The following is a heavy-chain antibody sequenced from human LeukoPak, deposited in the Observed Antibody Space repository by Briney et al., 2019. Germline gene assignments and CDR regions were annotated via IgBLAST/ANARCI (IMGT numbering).Heavy chain of an antibody. J-gene: IGHJ4*02. Sequence: SEALSLTCSVSGGSISSSSYYWGWIRQPPGKGLEWIGSIYYSGSTYYNPSLKGQVTISVDTSKNRFSPKLTSVTAADTAVYFCARHADGAAFGYWGQGTLVTVSS. CDR3: ARHADGAAFGY. CDR1: GGSISSSSYY. V-gene: IGHV4-39*01. D-gene: IGHD2-15*01. CDR2: IYYSGST.